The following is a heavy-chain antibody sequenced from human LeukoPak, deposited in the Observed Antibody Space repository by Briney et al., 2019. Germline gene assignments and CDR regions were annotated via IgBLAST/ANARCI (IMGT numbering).Heavy chain of an antibody. J-gene: IGHJ6*02. CDR2: IYYSGST. D-gene: IGHD5-24*01. Sequence: SQTLSLTCTVSGGSISSGSYYWSWIRQPPGKGLEWIGYIYYSGSTNYNPSLKSRVTISVDTSKNQFSLKLSSVTAADTAVYYCARDRRTPSPIYYYYGMDVWGQGTTVTVSS. V-gene: IGHV4-61*01. CDR3: ARDRRTPSPIYYYYGMDV. CDR1: GGSISSGSYY.